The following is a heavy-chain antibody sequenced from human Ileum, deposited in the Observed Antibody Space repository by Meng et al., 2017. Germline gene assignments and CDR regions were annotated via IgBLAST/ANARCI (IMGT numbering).Heavy chain of an antibody. D-gene: IGHD1-26*01. Sequence: QVQVQESGPRLVKPSGTLSLTCAVSGTWWSWVRQPPGKGLEWIGEIFQSGRTNYNPSLKSRVTISIDTSKNQFSLKLSSVTAADTALYYCTRERSWSDFGYFDDWGRGTLVTASS. CDR2: IFQSGRT. J-gene: IGHJ4*02. V-gene: IGHV4-4*02. CDR1: GTW. CDR3: TRERSWSDFGYFDD.